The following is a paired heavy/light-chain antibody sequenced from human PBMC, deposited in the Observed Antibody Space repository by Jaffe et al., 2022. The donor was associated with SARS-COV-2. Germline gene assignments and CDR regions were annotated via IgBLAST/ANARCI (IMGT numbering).Light chain of an antibody. Sequence: DIQMTQSPSTLSASVGDRVTITCRASQTVNSWLAWYQQKPGKAPKFLIYRASTLESGVPSRFSGSGSGTEFTLTISSLQPDDFATYYCQQYHAYPLTFGGGTRVELK. J-gene: IGKJ4*01. CDR2: RAS. CDR1: QTVNSW. V-gene: IGKV1-5*03. CDR3: QQYHAYPLT.
Heavy chain of an antibody. D-gene: IGHD3-16*02. J-gene: IGHJ3*02. CDR2: TNEDGSEK. CDR3: STYHYRESDFLIRAFDI. V-gene: IGHV3-7*01. CDR1: GFTFSSYF. Sequence: EVQLVESGGGLVQPGGSLRLSCVASGFTFSSYFMSWARQAPGKGLEWVANTNEDGSEKNYADSVKGRFTISRDNAKRSLYLQMNSLRAEDTAVYFCSTYHYRESDFLIRAFDIWGQGTMVTVSS.